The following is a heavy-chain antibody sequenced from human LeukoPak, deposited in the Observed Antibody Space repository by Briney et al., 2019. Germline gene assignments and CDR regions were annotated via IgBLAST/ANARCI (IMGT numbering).Heavy chain of an antibody. CDR1: GGTFNSYD. Sequence: ASVKVSCKASGGTFNSYDINWVRQATGQGLEWMGWMNPNSGNTGYAQKFQGRVTITRNTSISTAYMELSSLRSEDTAVYYCARGYSYGPEDYWGQGTLVTVSS. J-gene: IGHJ4*02. CDR3: ARGYSYGPEDY. CDR2: MNPNSGNT. V-gene: IGHV1-8*03. D-gene: IGHD5-18*01.